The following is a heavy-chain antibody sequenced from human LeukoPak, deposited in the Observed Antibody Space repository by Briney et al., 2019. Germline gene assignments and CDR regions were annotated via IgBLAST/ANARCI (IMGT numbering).Heavy chain of an antibody. CDR2: ISGSGGST. V-gene: IGHV3-23*01. CDR1: GFTFSSYG. J-gene: IGHJ4*02. D-gene: IGHD6-13*01. CDR3: AKNMRGSSWYED. Sequence: PGGTLRLSCAASGFTFSSYGMSWVRQAPGKGLEWVSAISGSGGSTYYADSVKGRFTISRDNSKNTLYLQLNSPRAEDTAVYFCAKNMRGSSWYEDWGQGALVIVSS.